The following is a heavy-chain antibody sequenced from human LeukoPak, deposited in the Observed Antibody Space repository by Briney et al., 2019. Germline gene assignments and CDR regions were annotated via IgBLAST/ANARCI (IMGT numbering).Heavy chain of an antibody. CDR3: ARETYYSGSGSGGWLDP. CDR1: GFNFETYN. V-gene: IGHV3-21*01. Sequence: PGGSLRLSCGASGFNFETYNMHWIRQAPGKGLEWVSSIDGRRGTIYYADAVQGRFTISRDNAKDSLFLQMNSLRAEDTAIYFCARETYYSGSGSGGWLDPWGQGSLVTVSS. J-gene: IGHJ5*02. D-gene: IGHD3-10*01. CDR2: IDGRRGTI.